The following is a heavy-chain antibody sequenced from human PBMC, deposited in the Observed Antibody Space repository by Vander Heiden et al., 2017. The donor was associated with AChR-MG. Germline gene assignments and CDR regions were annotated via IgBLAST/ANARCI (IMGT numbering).Heavy chain of an antibody. D-gene: IGHD3-10*01. CDR1: GFTFSSYW. V-gene: IGHV3-74*01. J-gene: IGHJ4*02. CDR2: IDSDGSST. CDR3: ARGYYYGSGSVGY. Sequence: QLVESGGGFVQPVGSLRLSCAASGFTFSSYWMYWVRQAPGKGLVWVSRIDSDGSSTSYADSVKGRFTISRDNAKNTLYLQMNSLRAEDTAVYYCARGYYYGSGSVGYWGQGTLVTVSS.